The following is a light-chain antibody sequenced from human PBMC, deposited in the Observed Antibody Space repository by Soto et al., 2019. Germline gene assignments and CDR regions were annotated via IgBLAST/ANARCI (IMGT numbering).Light chain of an antibody. V-gene: IGKV3-15*01. Sequence: EIVMTQSPATLSVSPGERATLSCRASQSVSSNLAWYQQKPGQAPRLLIYGASNRATGIPARFSGSGSGTEFTLTISSLQSEDFAVYYCQHYNNWPQFGQGTKVEIK. CDR1: QSVSSN. J-gene: IGKJ1*01. CDR3: QHYNNWPQ. CDR2: GAS.